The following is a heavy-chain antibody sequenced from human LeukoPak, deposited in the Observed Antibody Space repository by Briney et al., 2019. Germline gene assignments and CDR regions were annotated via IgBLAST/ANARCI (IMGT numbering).Heavy chain of an antibody. D-gene: IGHD1-14*01. CDR1: GFTFTTYG. V-gene: IGHV3-23*01. CDR3: AKWMKTEGAEYFHH. CDR2: ISGSGAIT. Sequence: GGSLRLSCAASGFTFTTYGMSWVRQAPGKGLEWVSGISGSGAITYYAESVKGRFSISRDNAKNTLYLQMNRLRADDTAIYYCAKWMKTEGAEYFHHWGQGTLVAVSS. J-gene: IGHJ1*01.